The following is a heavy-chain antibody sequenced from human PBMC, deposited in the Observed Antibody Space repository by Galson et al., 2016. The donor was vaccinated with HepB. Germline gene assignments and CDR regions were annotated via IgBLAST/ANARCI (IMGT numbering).Heavy chain of an antibody. Sequence: SLRLSCAASGFTFSRNAMHWVRQAPAKGLAYVSGISSNGGSTYYADSVKGRFTISRDTSKNTLYLQMRSLRTGGTAVYYSVKDRATLVRGIVSDWFDPWGQGTLVTGSS. CDR2: ISSNGGST. CDR1: GFTFSRNA. J-gene: IGHJ5*02. V-gene: IGHV3-64D*06. CDR3: VKDRATLVRGIVSDWFDP. D-gene: IGHD3-10*01.